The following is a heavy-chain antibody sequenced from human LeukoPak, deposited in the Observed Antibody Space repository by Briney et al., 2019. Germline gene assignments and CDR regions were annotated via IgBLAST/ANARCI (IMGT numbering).Heavy chain of an antibody. V-gene: IGHV3-48*01. D-gene: IGHD6-19*01. Sequence: PGGSLRLSCAASGFTFSSYSMNWVRQAPGKGLEWVSYISSSSTIYYADSVKGRFTISRDNAKNSLYLQMNSLRAEDTAVYYCARDSRGLDYYYYYMDVWGKGTTVTVSS. CDR3: ARDSRGLDYYYYYMDV. J-gene: IGHJ6*03. CDR2: ISSSSTI. CDR1: GFTFSSYS.